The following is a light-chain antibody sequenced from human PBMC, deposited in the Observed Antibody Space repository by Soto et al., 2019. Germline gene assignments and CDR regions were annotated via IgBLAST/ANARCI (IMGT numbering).Light chain of an antibody. CDR1: QSVSSNY. J-gene: IGKJ2*01. V-gene: IGKV3-20*01. Sequence: ETVLKQSPGTLSLSPGERATLSCRASQSVSSNYLAWYQQKPGQAPRLLIYGASSRATGIPDRFSGSGSGTDFTLTISRLEPEDFAVYYCQQYSTSPFAFGQGTKLEIK. CDR2: GAS. CDR3: QQYSTSPFA.